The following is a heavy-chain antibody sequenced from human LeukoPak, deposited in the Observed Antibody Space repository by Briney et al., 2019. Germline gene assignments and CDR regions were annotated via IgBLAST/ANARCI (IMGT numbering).Heavy chain of an antibody. Sequence: GGSLRLSCAASGFTFSSYAMHWVRQAPGKGLEWVAVIPYDGSNKYYADSVKGRFTISRDNSKNTLYLQMNSLRAEDTAVYYCARDIPGIAVAGTGVLDYWGQGTLVTVSS. J-gene: IGHJ4*02. CDR3: ARDIPGIAVAGTGVLDY. D-gene: IGHD6-19*01. CDR2: IPYDGSNK. V-gene: IGHV3-30*04. CDR1: GFTFSSYA.